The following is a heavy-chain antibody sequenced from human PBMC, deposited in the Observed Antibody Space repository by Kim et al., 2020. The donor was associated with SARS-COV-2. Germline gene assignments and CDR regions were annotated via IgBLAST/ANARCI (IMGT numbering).Heavy chain of an antibody. CDR1: GGSFSGYY. CDR2: INHSGST. J-gene: IGHJ6*03. V-gene: IGHV4-34*01. D-gene: IGHD4-4*01. Sequence: SETLSLTCAVYGGSFSGYYWSWIRQPPGKGLEWIGEINHSGSTNYNPSLKSRVTISVDTSKNQFSLKLSSVTAADTAVYYCARGFMTTVFRRGVYYMDVWGKGTTVTVSS. CDR3: ARGFMTTVFRRGVYYMDV.